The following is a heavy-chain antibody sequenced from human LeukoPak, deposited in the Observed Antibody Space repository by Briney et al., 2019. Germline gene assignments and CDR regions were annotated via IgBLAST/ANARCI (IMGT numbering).Heavy chain of an antibody. V-gene: IGHV3-30-3*01. J-gene: IGHJ4*02. CDR2: ISYDGSNK. Sequence: GGSLRLSCAASGFTFSSYAMHWVRQAPGKGLEWVAVISYDGSNKYYADSVKGRFTISRDNSKNTLYLQMNSLRAEDTAVYYCAKDLRDIAVAGTGYDYWGQGTLVTVSS. D-gene: IGHD6-19*01. CDR1: GFTFSSYA. CDR3: AKDLRDIAVAGTGYDY.